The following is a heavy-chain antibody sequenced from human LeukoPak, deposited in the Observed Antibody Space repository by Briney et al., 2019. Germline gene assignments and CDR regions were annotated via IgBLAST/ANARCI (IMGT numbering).Heavy chain of an antibody. CDR1: GFTFTDYY. D-gene: IGHD3-16*01. CDR3: ARGVAAASGGGYYFDY. CDR2: ISSSGSTV. Sequence: GGTLTLSCAASGFTFTDYYMHWIRQAPGKGLEWISYISSSGSTVFYADSVRGRFTFSKDNAKNSLYVQMNSLRPEDTAVYYCARGVAAASGGGYYFDYWGQGTLVTVSS. J-gene: IGHJ4*02. V-gene: IGHV3-11*01.